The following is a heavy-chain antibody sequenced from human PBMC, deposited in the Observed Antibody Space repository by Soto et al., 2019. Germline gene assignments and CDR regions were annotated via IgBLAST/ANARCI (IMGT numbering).Heavy chain of an antibody. CDR2: VNPIVSMS. CDR3: ASRYGSGYRAFAY. V-gene: IGHV1-69*02. D-gene: IGHD3-10*01. CDR1: GDTFNCYS. J-gene: IGHJ4*02. Sequence: QVQLVQSGAEVKRPGSSVKVSCKASGDTFNCYSINWVRQAPGLGLEWVGRVNPIVSMSNYGRKFQGRVTMTADKSTSTAYMELSSVRSEDTAIYYSASRYGSGYRAFAYWGQGALVTVSS.